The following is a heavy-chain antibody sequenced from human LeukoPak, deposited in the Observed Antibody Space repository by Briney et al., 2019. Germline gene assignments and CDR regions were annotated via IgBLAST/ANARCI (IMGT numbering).Heavy chain of an antibody. J-gene: IGHJ4*02. V-gene: IGHV4-59*01. CDR3: ARETPYGSGSYPFDY. CDR2: IYNTGST. CDR1: GGSISSYY. D-gene: IGHD3-10*01. Sequence: PSQTLSLTCTVSGGSISSYYWNWIRQPPGKGLEWIGYIYNTGSTNNNPSLKSRVTISIDTSKKHFSLKLRSVTAADTAVYYCARETPYGSGSYPFDYWGQGILVTVSS.